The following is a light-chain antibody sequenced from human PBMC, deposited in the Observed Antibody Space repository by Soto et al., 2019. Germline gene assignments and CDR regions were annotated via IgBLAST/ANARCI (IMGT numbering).Light chain of an antibody. CDR2: EVT. CDR1: NSDVGGYDY. Sequence: QSALTQPASVSGSPGQSINIYCTGTNSDVGGYDYVSWYKQYPGQAPKVIIYEVTYRPSGVSARFSGSKSGTTASLTISDLQTEAEADYYCSSFTNSNTWVFGGGTQLTVL. V-gene: IGLV2-14*01. J-gene: IGLJ7*01. CDR3: SSFTNSNTWV.